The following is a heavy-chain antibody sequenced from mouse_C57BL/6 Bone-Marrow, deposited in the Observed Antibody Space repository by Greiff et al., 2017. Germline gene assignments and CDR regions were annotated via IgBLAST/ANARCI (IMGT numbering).Heavy chain of an antibody. CDR1: GYTFTSYW. J-gene: IGHJ2*01. D-gene: IGHD1-1*01. V-gene: IGHV1-5*01. CDR3: TRENYGSSLYFDY. CDR2: IYPGNSDT. Sequence: VQLQQSGTVLARPGASVKMSCKTSGYTFTSYWMHWVKQRPGQGLEWIGAIYPGNSDTSYNQKFKGKAKLTAVTSASTAYMELSSLTNEDSAVYYCTRENYGSSLYFDYWGQGTTLTVSS.